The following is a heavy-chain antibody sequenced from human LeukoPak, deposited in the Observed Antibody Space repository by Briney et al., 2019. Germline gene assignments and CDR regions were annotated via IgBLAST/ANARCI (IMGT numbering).Heavy chain of an antibody. V-gene: IGHV3-53*01. D-gene: IGHD3-3*01. Sequence: PGGSLTLSCAASGFTVSSNCMSWVRQAPGKGLEWVSVIYSGGSTYYADSVKGRFTISRDNSKNTLYLQMNSLRAEDTAVYYCARDKWRFWSGYSAWGQGTLVTVSS. J-gene: IGHJ5*02. CDR2: IYSGGST. CDR1: GFTVSSNC. CDR3: ARDKWRFWSGYSA.